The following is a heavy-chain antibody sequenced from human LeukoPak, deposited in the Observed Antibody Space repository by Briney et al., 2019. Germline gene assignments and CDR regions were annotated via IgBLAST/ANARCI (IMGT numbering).Heavy chain of an antibody. CDR1: GFTFDDYA. V-gene: IGHV3-9*01. J-gene: IGHJ6*03. Sequence: PGRSLRLSCAASGFTFDDYAMHWVRQAPGKGLEWVSGISWNSAYIGYADSVKGRFTISRDNSKNTLYLQMNSLRAEDTAVYYCAKGPYPWDYYYYYMDVWGKGTTVTISS. CDR3: AKGPYPWDYYYYYMDV. CDR2: ISWNSAYI. D-gene: IGHD7-27*01.